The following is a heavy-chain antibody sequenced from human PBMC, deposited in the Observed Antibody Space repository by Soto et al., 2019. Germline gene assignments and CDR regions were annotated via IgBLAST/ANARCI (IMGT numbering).Heavy chain of an antibody. CDR1: GFTFSTSA. V-gene: IGHV3-30-3*01. D-gene: IGHD2-2*01. Sequence: PGGSLRLSCAASGFTFSTSAMQWVRQAPGKGLEWVAVISYDGSNKYYADSVKGRFTISRDNSKNTLYLQMNSLRAEDTAVYYCARDRPSPYCSSTSCSSYFDYWGQGTLVTVSS. CDR2: ISYDGSNK. J-gene: IGHJ4*02. CDR3: ARDRPSPYCSSTSCSSYFDY.